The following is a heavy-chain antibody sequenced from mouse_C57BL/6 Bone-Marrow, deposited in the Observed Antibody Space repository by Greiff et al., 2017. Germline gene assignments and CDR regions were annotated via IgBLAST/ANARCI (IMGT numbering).Heavy chain of an antibody. V-gene: IGHV3-6*01. CDR3: ASLYYDYDGGGYYFDY. J-gene: IGHJ2*01. CDR1: GYSITSGYY. CDR2: LSYDGSN. Sequence: EVQLVESGPGLVKPSQSLSLTCSVTGYSITSGYYWNWIRQFPGNKLEWMGYLSYDGSNNYDPSLKNRNSITRDTSKNQFFLKLNSVTTEDTATYYCASLYYDYDGGGYYFDYWGQGTTLTVSS. D-gene: IGHD2-4*01.